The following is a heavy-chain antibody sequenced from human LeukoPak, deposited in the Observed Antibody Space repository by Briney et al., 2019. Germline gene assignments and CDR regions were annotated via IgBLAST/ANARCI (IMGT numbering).Heavy chain of an antibody. CDR2: INPDSGYT. CDR1: GYTFTDYY. Sequence: GASVKVSCKTSGYTFTDYYIHWVRQAPGQGLEWMGWINPDSGYTNYAQKFQGRVTMTTDTSTSTAYMELRSLRSDDTAVYYCARDISWGFDYWGQGTLVTVSS. J-gene: IGHJ4*02. CDR3: ARDISWGFDY. V-gene: IGHV1-2*02. D-gene: IGHD7-27*01.